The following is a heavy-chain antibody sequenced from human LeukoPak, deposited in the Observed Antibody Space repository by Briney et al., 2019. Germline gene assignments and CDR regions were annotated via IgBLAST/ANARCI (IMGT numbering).Heavy chain of an antibody. CDR2: ISSSSSTI. D-gene: IGHD4-23*01. CDR3: ARFDYGGYPSFDY. J-gene: IGHJ4*02. V-gene: IGHV3-48*01. Sequence: PGGSLRLSCAASGFTFSSYSMNWVRQAPGKGLEWVSSISSSSSTIYYADSMKGRFTVSRDNAKNSLYLQMNSLRAEDTAVYYCARFDYGGYPSFDYWGQGALVTVSS. CDR1: GFTFSSYS.